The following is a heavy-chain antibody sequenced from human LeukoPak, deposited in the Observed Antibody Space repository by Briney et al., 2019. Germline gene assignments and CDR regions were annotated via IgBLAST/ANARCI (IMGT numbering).Heavy chain of an antibody. CDR2: INHSGST. CDR1: GGSFSGYY. CDR3: ARSGHYYGSGSYSPYYYYYMDV. J-gene: IGHJ6*03. Sequence: SETLSLTCAVYGGSFSGYYWSWIRQPPGKGLEWIGEINHSGSTNYNPSLKSRVTISVDTSKNQFSLKLSSVTAADTAVYYCARSGHYYGSGSYSPYYYYYMDVWGKGTTVTISS. D-gene: IGHD3-10*01. V-gene: IGHV4-34*01.